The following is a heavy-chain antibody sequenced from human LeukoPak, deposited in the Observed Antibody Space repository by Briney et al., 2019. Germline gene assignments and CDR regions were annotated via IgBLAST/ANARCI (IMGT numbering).Heavy chain of an antibody. D-gene: IGHD3-10*01. Sequence: SQTLSLTCAISGDSVSSNSAAWNWIRQSPSRGLEWLGRTYYRSKWYNDYAVSVKSRITINPDTSKNQFSLQLNSVTPEDTAVYYCARDLEGGSGRQNYYYYGMDVWGQGTTVTVSS. V-gene: IGHV6-1*01. CDR1: GDSVSSNSAA. J-gene: IGHJ6*02. CDR2: TYYRSKWYN. CDR3: ARDLEGGSGRQNYYYYGMDV.